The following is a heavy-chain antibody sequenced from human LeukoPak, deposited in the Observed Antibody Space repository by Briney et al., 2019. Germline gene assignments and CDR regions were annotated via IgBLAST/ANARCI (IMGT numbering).Heavy chain of an antibody. CDR2: IYYSGST. V-gene: IGHV4-59*01. Sequence: SETLSLTCTVSGGSISSYYWSWIRQPPGKGLEWIGYIYYSGSTNYNPSLKSRVTISVDTSKNQFSLKLSSVTAADTAVYYCARSAYGDYGDNWFDPWGQGTLVTVSS. D-gene: IGHD4-17*01. CDR3: ARSAYGDYGDNWFDP. J-gene: IGHJ5*02. CDR1: GGSISSYY.